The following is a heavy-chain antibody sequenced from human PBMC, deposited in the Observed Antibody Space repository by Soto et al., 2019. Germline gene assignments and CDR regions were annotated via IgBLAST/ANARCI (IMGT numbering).Heavy chain of an antibody. D-gene: IGHD5-18*01. CDR2: ISSSSSYI. J-gene: IGHJ6*03. V-gene: IGHV3-21*01. CDR3: ARAEVYSYGCGIGNYYYYMDG. Sequence: EVQLVESGGGLVKPGGSLRLSCAASGFTFSSYSMNWVRQAPGNGLEWVSSISSSSSYIYYADSVKGRFTISRDNAKNSLNLQKNSLRCEDTAVYYCARAEVYSYGCGIGNYYYYMDGWSKGTTVTVSS. CDR1: GFTFSSYS.